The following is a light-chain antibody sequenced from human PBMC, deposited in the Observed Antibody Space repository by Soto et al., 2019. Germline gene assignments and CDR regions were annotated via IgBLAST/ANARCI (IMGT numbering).Light chain of an antibody. Sequence: QSALTQPASVSGSPGQSITISCPGTSSDAGGYSYVSWYQQLPGKAPKLMIYDVSDRPSGVSNRFSGSKSGNTASLTISGLQAEDEADYYCSSYTSSSLYVFGTGTKVTVL. CDR2: DVS. V-gene: IGLV2-14*01. CDR3: SSYTSSSLYV. CDR1: SSDAGGYSY. J-gene: IGLJ1*01.